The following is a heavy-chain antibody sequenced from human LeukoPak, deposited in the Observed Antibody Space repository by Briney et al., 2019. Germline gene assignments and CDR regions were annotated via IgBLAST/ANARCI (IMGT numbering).Heavy chain of an antibody. Sequence: PGGSLRLSCAASGFTFSSYGMHWVRQAPGKGLEWVAVISYDGSNKCYADSVKGRFTISRDNSKNTLYLQMNSLRAEDTAVYYCAKMSRYSSGWYDYWGQGTLVTVSS. CDR3: AKMSRYSSGWYDY. V-gene: IGHV3-30*18. CDR1: GFTFSSYG. CDR2: ISYDGSNK. D-gene: IGHD6-19*01. J-gene: IGHJ4*02.